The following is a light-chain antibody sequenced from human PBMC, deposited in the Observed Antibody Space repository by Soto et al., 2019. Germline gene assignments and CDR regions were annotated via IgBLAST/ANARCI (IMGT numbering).Light chain of an antibody. CDR3: QQYGSSLFP. Sequence: EIVLTQSPGTLSLSPGERATLSCRASQSVSSSYLAWYQQKPGQAPRLLIYGASSRATGIPDRFSGSGSGTDFTLTLSRLEPEDFAVYYCQQYGSSLFPFGPGTKVDIK. CDR2: GAS. CDR1: QSVSSSY. J-gene: IGKJ3*01. V-gene: IGKV3-20*01.